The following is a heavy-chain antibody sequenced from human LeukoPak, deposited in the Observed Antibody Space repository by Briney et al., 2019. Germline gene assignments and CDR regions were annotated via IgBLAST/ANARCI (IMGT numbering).Heavy chain of an antibody. D-gene: IGHD3-22*01. CDR1: GFTFSDYY. CDR3: ARVVVVISGFCDY. CDR2: ISSSGSTI. V-gene: IGHV3-11*04. Sequence: GGSLRLSCAASGFTFSDYYISWIRQALGKGLEWVSYISSSGSTIYYADSVKGRFTISRDNAKNSLYLQMNSLRAEDTAVYYCARVVVVISGFCDYWGQGTLVSVSS. J-gene: IGHJ4*02.